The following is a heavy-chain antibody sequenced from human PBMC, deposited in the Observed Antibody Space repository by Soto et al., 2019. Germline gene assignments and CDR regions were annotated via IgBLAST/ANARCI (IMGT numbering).Heavy chain of an antibody. CDR3: ARDRPLDYGGNNYYGMDV. V-gene: IGHV4-30-4*01. J-gene: IGHJ6*02. CDR2: IYYSGST. Sequence: PSETLSLTCTVSGGSISSGDYYWSWIRQPPGKGLEWIGYIYYSGSTYYNPSLKSRVTISVDTSKNQFSLKLSSVTAADTAVYYCARDRPLDYGGNNYYGMDVWGQGTKVTVSS. D-gene: IGHD2-15*01. CDR1: GGSISSGDYY.